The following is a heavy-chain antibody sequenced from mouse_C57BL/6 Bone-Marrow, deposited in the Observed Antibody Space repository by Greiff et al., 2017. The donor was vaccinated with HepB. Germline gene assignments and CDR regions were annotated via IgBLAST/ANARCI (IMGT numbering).Heavy chain of an antibody. V-gene: IGHV1-5*01. CDR3: TRTTTVVPYWYFDV. J-gene: IGHJ1*03. CDR2: IYPGNSDT. CDR1: GYTFTSYW. D-gene: IGHD1-1*01. Sequence: DVHLVESGTVLARPGASVKMSCKTSGYTFTSYWMHWVKQRPGQGLEWIGAIYPGNSDTSYNQKFKGKAKLTAVTSASTAYMELSSLTNEDSAVYYCTRTTTVVPYWYFDVWGTGTTVTVSS.